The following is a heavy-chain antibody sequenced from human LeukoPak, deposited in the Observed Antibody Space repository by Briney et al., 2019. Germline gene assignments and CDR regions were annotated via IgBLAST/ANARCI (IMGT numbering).Heavy chain of an antibody. CDR2: ISYSGTT. V-gene: IGHV4-59*12. CDR3: ARAKYYYDSSGYFRRWDAFDV. D-gene: IGHD3-22*01. CDR1: GGSLTNYY. J-gene: IGHJ3*01. Sequence: PSETLSLTCSVSGGSLTNYYWTWSRQAPGKGLEWIGYISYSGTTKYNPSLESRVTMSVDTSKNQFSLKLSSVTAADTAVYYCARAKYYYDSSGYFRRWDAFDVWGQGTMVTVSS.